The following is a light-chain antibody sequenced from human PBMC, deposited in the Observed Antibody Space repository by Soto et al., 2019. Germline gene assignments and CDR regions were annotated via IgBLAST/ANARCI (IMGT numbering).Light chain of an antibody. J-gene: IGKJ1*01. V-gene: IGKV3-20*01. CDR1: QSVSNNY. CDR2: GSS. Sequence: IVLTQYPGTLSLSPGERATLACSASQSVSNNYLAWYQQKPGQATSLLIYGSSNRATGIPDRFSGSGSGTDLPLTISRLEPEDFAVYYCQQYGSSGTFGQGTKVDIK. CDR3: QQYGSSGT.